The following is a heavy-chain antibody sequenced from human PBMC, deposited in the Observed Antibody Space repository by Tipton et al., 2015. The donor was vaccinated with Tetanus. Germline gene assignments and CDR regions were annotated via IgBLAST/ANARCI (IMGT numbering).Heavy chain of an antibody. CDR2: IYXMGST. CDR3: ARHGDNAYXDY. CDR1: GGSISXYY. J-gene: IGHJ4*02. V-gene: IGHV4-4*07. D-gene: IGHD4-17*01. Sequence: TLSLTCTVSGGSISXYYXXWIRXXAGXGXEWIGRIYXMGSTXYNPXPKSRLTMSVDTSKNXFSLKLNSMAAADXAVYYCARHGDNAYXDYWGQGTLVTVSS.